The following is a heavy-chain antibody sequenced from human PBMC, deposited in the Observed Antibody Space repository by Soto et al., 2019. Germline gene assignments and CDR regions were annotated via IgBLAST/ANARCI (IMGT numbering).Heavy chain of an antibody. CDR3: ARLVLTGYYPLTSYYYYYGMDV. CDR2: IYYSGST. CDR1: GGSISSSSYY. Sequence: PSETLSLTCTVSGGSISSSSYYWSWIRQPPGKGLEWIGYIYYSGSTNYNPSLKSRVTISVDTSKNQFSLKLSSVTAADTAVYYCARLVLTGYYPLTSYYYYYGMDVWGQGTTVTVSS. V-gene: IGHV4-61*05. D-gene: IGHD3-9*01. J-gene: IGHJ6*02.